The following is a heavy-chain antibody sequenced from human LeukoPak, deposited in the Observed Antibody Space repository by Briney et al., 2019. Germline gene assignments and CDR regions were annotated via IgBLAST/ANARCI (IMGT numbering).Heavy chain of an antibody. CDR3: ARGLISFDHRSLDP. V-gene: IGHV1-8*03. Sequence: ASVKVSCKASGCIFTGYYLHWVRQAPGQGLESMGWMNPDSGDIVYAQKFQGRVTFTWSTSMSTAYMDLSSLRSDDTAVYYCARGLISFDHRSLDPWGQGTLVTVSS. D-gene: IGHD2-8*01. J-gene: IGHJ5*02. CDR2: MNPDSGDI. CDR1: GCIFTGYY.